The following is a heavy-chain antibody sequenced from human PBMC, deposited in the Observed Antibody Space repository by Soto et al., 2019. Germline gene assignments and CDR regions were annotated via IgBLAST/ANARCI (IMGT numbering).Heavy chain of an antibody. Sequence: ESGGGLVQPGGSLRLSCAASGFTFSSYAMSWVRQAPGKGREWVSAISGSGGSTDYADSVKGRFTISRDNSKNTLYLQMNSLRAEDTAVYYCAKVAGPYSSSWYVDYWGQGTLVTVSS. V-gene: IGHV3-23*01. CDR1: GFTFSSYA. D-gene: IGHD6-13*01. J-gene: IGHJ4*02. CDR2: ISGSGGST. CDR3: AKVAGPYSSSWYVDY.